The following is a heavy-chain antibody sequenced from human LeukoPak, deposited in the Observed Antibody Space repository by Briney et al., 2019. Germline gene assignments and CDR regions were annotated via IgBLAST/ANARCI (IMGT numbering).Heavy chain of an antibody. J-gene: IGHJ4*02. CDR1: GFTFSSYS. D-gene: IGHD3-22*01. Sequence: PGGSLRLSCAASGFTFSSYSMNWVRQAPGKGLEWVANIKQDGSEKYYVDSVKGRFTISRDNAKNSLYLQMNSLRAEDTAVYYCARGYYESSSWGQGTLVTVSS. CDR2: IKQDGSEK. CDR3: ARGYYESSS. V-gene: IGHV3-7*01.